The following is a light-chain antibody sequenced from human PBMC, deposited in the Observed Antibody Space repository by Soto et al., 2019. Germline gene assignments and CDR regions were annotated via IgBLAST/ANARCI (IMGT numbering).Light chain of an antibody. V-gene: IGKV1-5*01. CDR3: QQYTNTNNPWM. CDR2: DAS. J-gene: IGKJ1*01. CDR1: QTISTW. Sequence: DIQVTQTPPTLSASVGVRVTITCRASQTISTWMAWYQQKPGKAPKLLVYDASTLQSGVASRFSGSGSGTEFTLIISGLQSDDSATYYCQQYTNTNNPWMFGQGTKVDI.